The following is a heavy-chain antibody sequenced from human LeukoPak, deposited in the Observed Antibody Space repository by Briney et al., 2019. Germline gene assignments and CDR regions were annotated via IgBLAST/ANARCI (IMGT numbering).Heavy chain of an antibody. CDR1: GDSISKYF. D-gene: IGHD4-11*01. J-gene: IGHJ4*02. CDR3: ARVEKAVTGILDS. CDR2: MYNGGST. Sequence: SETLSLTCTVSGDSISKYFWSRIRQSPGKGLEWVGYMYNGGSTIYTPSLKSRVTISTDTSKNQFPLRLDSVTAADTAVYYCARVEKAVTGILDSWGQGTHVTVSS. V-gene: IGHV4-59*01.